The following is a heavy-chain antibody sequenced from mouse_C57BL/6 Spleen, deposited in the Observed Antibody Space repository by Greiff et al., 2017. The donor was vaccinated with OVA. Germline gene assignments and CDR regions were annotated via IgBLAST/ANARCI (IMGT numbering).Heavy chain of an antibody. V-gene: IGHV1-22*01. J-gene: IGHJ2*01. Sequence: VQLQQSGPELVKPGASVKMSCKASGYTFTDYNMHWVKQSPGKSLEWIGYINPNNGGTSYNQKFKGKATLTVNKSSSTAYMELRSLTSEDSAVYYGARSTMITTGRFDYWGQGTTLTVSS. CDR2: INPNNGGT. CDR3: ARSTMITTGRFDY. CDR1: GYTFTDYN. D-gene: IGHD2-4*01.